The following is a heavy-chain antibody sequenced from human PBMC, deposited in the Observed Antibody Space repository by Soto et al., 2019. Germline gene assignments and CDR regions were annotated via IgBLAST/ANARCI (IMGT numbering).Heavy chain of an antibody. CDR3: ARVVRYFDTPYGMDV. J-gene: IGHJ6*02. CDR2: IGSSGSNT. CDR1: GFTSSNYA. Sequence: GGSLRLSCAASGFTSSNYAMSWVRQAPGKGLEWVSGIGSSGSNTYYADSVKGRFTISRDNSKNTLFLQMNSLRAEDTAEYYCARVVRYFDTPYGMDVWGQGTTVTVSS. D-gene: IGHD3-9*01. V-gene: IGHV3-23*01.